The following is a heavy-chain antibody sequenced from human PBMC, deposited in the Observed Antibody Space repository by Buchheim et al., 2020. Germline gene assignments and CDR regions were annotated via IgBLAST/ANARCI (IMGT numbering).Heavy chain of an antibody. J-gene: IGHJ6*02. Sequence: EVQLVESGGGLVQPGGSLRLSCAASGFTFSSYWMSWVRQAPGKGLEWVANIKQDGSEKYYVDSVKGRFTISRDNAKNSLYLQMSSLRAEDTAVYYCARVSYRSGYDSTYYYGMDVWGQGTT. CDR1: GFTFSSYW. D-gene: IGHD5-12*01. CDR2: IKQDGSEK. CDR3: ARVSYRSGYDSTYYYGMDV. V-gene: IGHV3-7*01.